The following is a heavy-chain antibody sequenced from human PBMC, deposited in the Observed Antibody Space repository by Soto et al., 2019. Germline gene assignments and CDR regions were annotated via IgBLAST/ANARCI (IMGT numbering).Heavy chain of an antibody. D-gene: IGHD6-13*01. V-gene: IGHV3-64D*06. J-gene: IGHJ4*02. CDR1: VFTFISYA. CDR2: ISSNGGST. CDR3: VKDRWVDY. Sequence: GGSLRLSCSFSVFTFISYAMHWVRQAPGKGLEYVSSISSNGGSTYYADSVKGRFTISRDNSKNTLNLQMSSLTTEDTAVYYCVKDRWVDYWGQGTLVTVSS.